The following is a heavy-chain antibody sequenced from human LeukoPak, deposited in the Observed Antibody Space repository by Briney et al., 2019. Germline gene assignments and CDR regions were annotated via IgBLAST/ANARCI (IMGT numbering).Heavy chain of an antibody. V-gene: IGHV4-59*01. CDR2: IYYSGST. D-gene: IGHD7-27*01. CDR1: SYSISSYY. J-gene: IGHJ4*02. Sequence: PSETLSLTCTVSSYSISSYYWSWIRQPPGKGLEWIGYIYYSGSTNYNPSLKSRVTISVDTSKNQFSLKLYSVTAADTAVYYCATRKLGNDYWGQGTLVTVSS. CDR3: ATRKLGNDY.